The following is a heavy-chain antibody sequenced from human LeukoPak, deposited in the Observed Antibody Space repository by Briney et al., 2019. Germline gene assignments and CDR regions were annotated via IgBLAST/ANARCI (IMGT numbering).Heavy chain of an antibody. J-gene: IGHJ2*01. V-gene: IGHV3-7*01. CDR1: RFTFSSYW. Sequence: GGSLRLSCAASRFTFSSYWMSWVHQAPGKGLEWVANIKQDGSEKYYVDSVKGRFTISRDNAKNSLYLQMNSLRAEDTAVYYCARSRVDYYTSSGYYRTMRVWYFDLWGRGTPVTVSS. CDR2: IKQDGSEK. D-gene: IGHD3-22*01. CDR3: ARSRVDYYTSSGYYRTMRVWYFDL.